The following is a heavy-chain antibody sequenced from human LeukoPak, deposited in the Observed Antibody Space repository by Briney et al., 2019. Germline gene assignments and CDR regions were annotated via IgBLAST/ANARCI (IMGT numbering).Heavy chain of an antibody. V-gene: IGHV4-39*07. D-gene: IGHD3-22*01. J-gene: IGHJ6*02. CDR1: GGSISSSSYY. CDR2: IYYSGST. CDR3: ARGQRVVGRYYYDSSGYYYGR. Sequence: PSETLSLTCTVSGGSISSSSYYWGWIRQPPGKGLEWIGSIYYSGSTYYNPSLKSRVTISVGTSKNQFSLKLSSVTAADTAVYYCARGQRVVGRYYYDSSGYYYGRWGQGTTVTVSS.